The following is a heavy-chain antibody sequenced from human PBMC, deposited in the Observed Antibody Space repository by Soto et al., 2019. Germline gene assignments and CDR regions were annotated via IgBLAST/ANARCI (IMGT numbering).Heavy chain of an antibody. V-gene: IGHV4-4*07. J-gene: IGHJ6*02. CDR3: ASQQSGYHHYGMDV. CDR2: IYTSGST. D-gene: IGHD6-25*01. Sequence: PSETLSLTCTVSGGSISSYYWSWIRQPAGKGLEWIGRIYTSGSTNYNPSLKSRVTMSVDTSKNQFSLKLSSVTAADTAVYYCASQQSGYHHYGMDVWGQGTTVTVSS. CDR1: GGSISSYY.